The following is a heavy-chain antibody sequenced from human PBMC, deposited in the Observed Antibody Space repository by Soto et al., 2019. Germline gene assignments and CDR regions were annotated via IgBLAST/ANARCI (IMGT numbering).Heavy chain of an antibody. CDR1: GFTFTSSA. D-gene: IGHD6-25*01. J-gene: IGHJ6*02. V-gene: IGHV1-58*02. CDR3: ATGRPLERQRYGMAV. Sequence: ASVKVSCKASGFTFTSSAMQWVRQAPGQRLEWIGWIDVGSGNTNYAQKFQERVTMTRDMSTSTAYTELSSLRSGDTAVYYCATGRPLERQRYGMAVWCQGTTVTVSS. CDR2: IDVGSGNT.